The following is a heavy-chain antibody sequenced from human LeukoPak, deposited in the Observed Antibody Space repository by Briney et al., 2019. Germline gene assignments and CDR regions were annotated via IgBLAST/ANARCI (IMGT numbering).Heavy chain of an antibody. D-gene: IGHD4-17*01. CDR2: ISYDGSNK. CDR1: GFTFSSYA. V-gene: IGHV3-30*04. Sequence: RGSLRLSCAASGFTFSSYAMHWVRQAPGKGLEWVAVISYDGSNKYYADSVKGRFTISRGNSKNTLYLQMNSLRAEDTAVYYCARPPYGDYDNFDYWGQGTLVTVSS. J-gene: IGHJ4*02. CDR3: ARPPYGDYDNFDY.